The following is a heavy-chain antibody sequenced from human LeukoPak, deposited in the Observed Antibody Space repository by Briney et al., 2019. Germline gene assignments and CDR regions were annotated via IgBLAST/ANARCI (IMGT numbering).Heavy chain of an antibody. CDR1: GYTFTSYG. D-gene: IGHD3-22*01. CDR3: ARDARDSSGYLNPHDAFDI. CDR2: ISAYNGNT. V-gene: IGHV1-18*01. Sequence: ASVKVSCKASGYTFTSYGISWVLQAPGQGLEWMGWISAYNGNTNYAQKLQGRVTMTTDTSTSTAYMELRSLRSDDTAVYYCARDARDSSGYLNPHDAFDIWGQGTMVTVSS. J-gene: IGHJ3*02.